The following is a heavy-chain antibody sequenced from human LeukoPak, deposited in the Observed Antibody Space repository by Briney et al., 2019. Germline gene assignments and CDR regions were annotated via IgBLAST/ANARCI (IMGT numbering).Heavy chain of an antibody. V-gene: IGHV3-23*01. CDR1: GFTFITYA. Sequence: GGSLRLSCSASGFTFITYAMTWVRQAPGKGLEWVSAISGSGGSTYYADSVKGRFTISRDNSKNTLYLQMNSLRAEDTAVYYCASHSTTVVTLGELFDYWGQGTLVTVSS. D-gene: IGHD4-23*01. CDR3: ASHSTTVVTLGELFDY. J-gene: IGHJ4*02. CDR2: ISGSGGST.